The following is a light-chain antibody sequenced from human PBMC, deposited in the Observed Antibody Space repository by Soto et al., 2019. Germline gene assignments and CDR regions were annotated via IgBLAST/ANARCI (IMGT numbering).Light chain of an antibody. CDR2: GAS. CDR1: QSVSSSY. J-gene: IGKJ3*01. V-gene: IGKV3-20*01. CDR3: QHYGSSPPEFT. Sequence: IVLTQSPGTLSLSPGERATLSCRASQSVSSSYLAWDQQRPGQAPRLLIFGASYRATGIPDRFRGSGSGTDFTLTISRLEPEDFAVYYCQHYGSSPPEFTFGPGTKVDSK.